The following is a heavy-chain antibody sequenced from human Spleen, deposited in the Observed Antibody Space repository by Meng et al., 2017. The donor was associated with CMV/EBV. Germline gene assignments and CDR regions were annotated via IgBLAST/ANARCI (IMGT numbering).Heavy chain of an antibody. J-gene: IGHJ4*02. CDR1: GFSFNSYA. Sequence: GESLKISCAASGFSFNSYAMSWVRQAPGKGLEWVSAIGSNGINTYYADSVKGRFTISRDNSKNTLDLQMDSLRPEDTALYYCATGGSAFRPLHFDFWGQGTLVTVSS. CDR2: IGSNGINT. D-gene: IGHD2-15*01. V-gene: IGHV3-23*05. CDR3: ATGGSAFRPLHFDF.